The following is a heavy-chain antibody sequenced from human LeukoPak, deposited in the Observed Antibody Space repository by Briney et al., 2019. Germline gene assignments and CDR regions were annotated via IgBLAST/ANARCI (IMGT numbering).Heavy chain of an antibody. Sequence: GGALRLSCAASGFTFSSYWMSWVRQAPGKGLEWVANIKQDGSEKYYVDSVKGRFTISRDNDKNSLFLQMTSLGAEDTAVYYCARVGGRYSPLGYWGQGTLVTVSS. CDR1: GFTFSSYW. CDR2: IKQDGSEK. D-gene: IGHD3-16*02. V-gene: IGHV3-7*01. CDR3: ARVGGRYSPLGY. J-gene: IGHJ4*02.